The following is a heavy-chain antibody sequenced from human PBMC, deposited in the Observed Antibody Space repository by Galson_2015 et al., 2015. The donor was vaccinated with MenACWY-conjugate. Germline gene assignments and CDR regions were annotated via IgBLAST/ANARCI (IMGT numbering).Heavy chain of an antibody. J-gene: IGHJ4*02. Sequence: SLRLSCAGSGFTFTNYWMNWVRQAPGKGLQWVANISPDGTTKQYVDSVKGRVTISRDNSESSVYLQMNSLTVEDSALYYCLGSAPAGWGQGTLVTVS. D-gene: IGHD3-10*01. CDR3: LGSAPAG. V-gene: IGHV3-7*03. CDR2: ISPDGTTK. CDR1: GFTFTNYW.